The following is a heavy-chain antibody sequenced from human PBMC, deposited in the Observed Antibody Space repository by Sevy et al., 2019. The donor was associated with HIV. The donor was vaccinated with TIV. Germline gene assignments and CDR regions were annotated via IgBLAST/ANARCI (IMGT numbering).Heavy chain of an antibody. CDR1: GFTFRSYV. V-gene: IGHV3-23*01. Sequence: GGSLRLSCAASGFTFRSYVMNWVRQAPGKGPEWVSGISGSGGSTYYADSVKGRFTISRDNSKDTLYLQMNSLRAEDTAVYYCAKDGGVGATHFDYWGQRTLVTVSS. CDR3: AKDGGVGATHFDY. CDR2: ISGSGGST. J-gene: IGHJ4*02. D-gene: IGHD1-26*01.